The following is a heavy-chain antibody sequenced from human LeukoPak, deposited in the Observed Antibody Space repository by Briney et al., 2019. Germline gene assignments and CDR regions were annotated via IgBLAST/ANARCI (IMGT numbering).Heavy chain of an antibody. D-gene: IGHD2-15*01. J-gene: IGHJ4*02. V-gene: IGHV3-30*02. CDR3: AKSPVSSCRGSFCYPFDY. Sequence: GGSLRLSCAASGFTFSSYGMHWVRQAPGKGLEWVAFIRYDGSNKYYADSVKGRFTISRDNSKNTLYLQMNSLRAEDTAVYYCAKSPVSSCRGSFCYPFDYWGQGNLVTVSS. CDR2: IRYDGSNK. CDR1: GFTFSSYG.